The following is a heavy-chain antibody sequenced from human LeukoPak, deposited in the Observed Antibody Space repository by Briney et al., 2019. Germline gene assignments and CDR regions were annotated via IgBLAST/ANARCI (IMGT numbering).Heavy chain of an antibody. V-gene: IGHV4-4*02. CDR1: GGSISSSNW. D-gene: IGHD6-13*01. CDR3: ARDVGSRSPGY. CDR2: IYHGGSA. J-gene: IGHJ4*02. Sequence: PSETLSLTCAVSGGSISSSNWWSWVRQPPGKGLEWNGEIYHGGSANYNPSLKSRATLSVDQSKNQLSLKLTSVTAADTAVYYCARDVGSRSPGYWGQGTLVTVSS.